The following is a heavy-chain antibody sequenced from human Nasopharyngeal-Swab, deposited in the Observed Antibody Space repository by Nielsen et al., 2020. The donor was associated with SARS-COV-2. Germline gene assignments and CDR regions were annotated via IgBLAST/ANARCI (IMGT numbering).Heavy chain of an antibody. CDR1: GFTFSSYA. CDR2: ISGSGGST. J-gene: IGHJ6*02. V-gene: IGHV3-23*01. Sequence: GGSLRLSCAASGFTFSSYAMSWVLQAPGKGLEWVSAISGSGGSTYYADSVKGRFTISRDNSKNTLYLQMNSLRAEDTAVYYCAKDATYYYDSSGNPGRFFYGMDVWGQGTTVTVSS. CDR3: AKDATYYYDSSGNPGRFFYGMDV. D-gene: IGHD3-22*01.